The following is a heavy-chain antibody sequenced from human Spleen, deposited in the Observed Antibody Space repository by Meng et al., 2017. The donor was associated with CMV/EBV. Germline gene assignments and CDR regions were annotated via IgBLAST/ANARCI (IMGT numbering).Heavy chain of an antibody. CDR1: GYTFTNYY. CDR3: ARVAYEGWSSGHFDS. Sequence: ASVKVSCKASGYTFTNYYMHWVRQAPGQGLEWMGWINPNSGGTNYAQKFQGRVTMTRDTSINTAYMDLSRLTSDDTALYYCARVAYEGWSSGHFDSWGQGALVTVSS. CDR2: INPNSGGT. D-gene: IGHD6-19*01. J-gene: IGHJ4*02. V-gene: IGHV1-2*02.